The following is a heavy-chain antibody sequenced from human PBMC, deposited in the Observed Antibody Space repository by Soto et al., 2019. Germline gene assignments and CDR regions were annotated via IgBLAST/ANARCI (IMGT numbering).Heavy chain of an antibody. D-gene: IGHD3-22*01. CDR2: FDPEDGET. Sequence: ASVKVSCKVSGYTLTELSMHWVRQAPGKGLEWMGGFDPEDGETIYAQKFQGRVTMTEDTSTDTAYMELRSLKSDDTAVYYCARDRLRGYDSSGFYSWGQGTLVTVPQ. V-gene: IGHV1-24*01. CDR1: GYTLTELS. CDR3: ARDRLRGYDSSGFYS. J-gene: IGHJ4*02.